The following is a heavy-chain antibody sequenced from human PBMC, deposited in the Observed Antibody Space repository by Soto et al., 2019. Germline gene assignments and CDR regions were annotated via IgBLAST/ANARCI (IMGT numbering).Heavy chain of an antibody. CDR2: ISSSSSYI. CDR3: ASWYSGYRPSES. Sequence: WVSLRLSCAASGFTFSSYSMNWVRQAPGKGLEWVSSISSSSSYIYYADSVKGRFTISRDNAKNSLYLQMNSLRAEDMAVYYCASWYSGYRPSESWGQGNLVNVSS. V-gene: IGHV3-21*01. D-gene: IGHD5-12*01. J-gene: IGHJ5*02. CDR1: GFTFSSYS.